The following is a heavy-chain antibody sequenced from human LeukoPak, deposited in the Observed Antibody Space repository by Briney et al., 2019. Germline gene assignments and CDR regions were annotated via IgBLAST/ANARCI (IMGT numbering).Heavy chain of an antibody. CDR1: GGSISSSIYY. J-gene: IGHJ3*02. Sequence: SETLSLTCIVSGGSISSSIYYWAWVRQPPGKGLEWIGTVFYNGATQYSPSLRSRVTISVDTSKNQFSLKLSSVTAADTAVYYCARDKGFGAFDIWGQGTMVTVSS. CDR2: VFYNGAT. V-gene: IGHV4-39*07. CDR3: ARDKGFGAFDI. D-gene: IGHD3-16*01.